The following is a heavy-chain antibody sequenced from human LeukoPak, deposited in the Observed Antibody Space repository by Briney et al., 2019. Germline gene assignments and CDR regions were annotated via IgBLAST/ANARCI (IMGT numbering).Heavy chain of an antibody. V-gene: IGHV3-30-3*01. CDR3: ARGTSIYDSSARDY. D-gene: IGHD3-22*01. J-gene: IGHJ4*02. CDR2: ISYDGSNK. Sequence: PGGSLRLSCAASGFTFGSYWMHWVRQAPGKGLEWVAVISYDGSNKYYADSVKDRFTIARDNSKNTLYLQMNSLRAEHMAVYYCARGTSIYDSSARDYWGQGTLVTVSS. CDR1: GFTFGSYW.